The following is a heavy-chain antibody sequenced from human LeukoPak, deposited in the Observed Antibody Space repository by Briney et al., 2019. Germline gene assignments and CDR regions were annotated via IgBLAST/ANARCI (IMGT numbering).Heavy chain of an antibody. CDR2: ISSSSSYI. CDR1: GFTFSSYS. CDR3: ASFCHNVDTAMVKYYYMDV. D-gene: IGHD5-18*01. V-gene: IGHV3-21*01. Sequence: PGGSLRLSCAASGFTFSSYSMNWVRQAPGKGLEWVSSISSSSSYIYYADSVKGRFTISRDNAKNSLYLQMNSLRAEDTAVYYCASFCHNVDTAMVKYYYMDVWGKGTTVTVSS. J-gene: IGHJ6*03.